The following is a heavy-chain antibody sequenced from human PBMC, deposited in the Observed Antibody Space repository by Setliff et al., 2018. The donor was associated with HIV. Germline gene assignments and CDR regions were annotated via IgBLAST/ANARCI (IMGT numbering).Heavy chain of an antibody. CDR2: VYTSGST. Sequence: SETLSLTCSVSGGSMSTYYWSWIRQPAGTRLEWIGRVYTSGSTIYNPSLRSRVTMSVDTSKSQFSLKLNSVAAADTAVYYCARVFPPIRGAPFGTPPGAFDIWGQGTTVTVSS. CDR1: GGSMSTYY. D-gene: IGHD2-15*01. J-gene: IGHJ3*02. CDR3: ARVFPPIRGAPFGTPPGAFDI. V-gene: IGHV4-4*07.